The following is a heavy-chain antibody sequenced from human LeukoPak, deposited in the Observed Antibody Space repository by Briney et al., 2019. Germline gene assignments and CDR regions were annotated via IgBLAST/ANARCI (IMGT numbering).Heavy chain of an antibody. CDR2: ISSSSSYI. Sequence: GGSLRLSCAASGFTFSSYSMNWVRQAPGKGLEWVSSISSSSSYIYYADSVKGRFTISRDNAKNSLYLQMNSLRAEDTAVYYCARDPWGSYSSSSGDYWGQGTLVTVSS. J-gene: IGHJ4*02. D-gene: IGHD6-6*01. V-gene: IGHV3-21*01. CDR3: ARDPWGSYSSSSGDY. CDR1: GFTFSSYS.